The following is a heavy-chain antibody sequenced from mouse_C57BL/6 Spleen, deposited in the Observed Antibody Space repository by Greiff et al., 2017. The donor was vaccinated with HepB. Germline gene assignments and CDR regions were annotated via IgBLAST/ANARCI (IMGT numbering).Heavy chain of an antibody. Sequence: VQLQQSGPVLVKPGASVKMSCKASGYTFTDYYMNWVKQSHGKSLEWIGVINPYNGGTSYNQKFKGKATLTVDKSSSTAYMELNSLTSEDSAVYYCASTSTMVTTGYFDVWGTGTTVTVSS. J-gene: IGHJ1*03. D-gene: IGHD2-2*01. CDR2: INPYNGGT. CDR1: GYTFTDYY. CDR3: ASTSTMVTTGYFDV. V-gene: IGHV1-19*01.